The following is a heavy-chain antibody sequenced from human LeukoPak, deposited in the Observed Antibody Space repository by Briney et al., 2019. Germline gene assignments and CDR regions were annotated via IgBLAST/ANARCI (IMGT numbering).Heavy chain of an antibody. CDR3: ARLGGSRDFDY. Sequence: SETLSLTCAVSGGSISSGGYSWSWIRQPPGKGLEWIGYIYSSGSTSYNPSLKSRVTISVDTSKNQFSLRLKFVTAADTAVYYCARLGGSRDFDYWGQGTLVTVSS. D-gene: IGHD3-16*01. J-gene: IGHJ4*02. CDR2: IYSSGST. CDR1: GGSISSGGYS. V-gene: IGHV4-61*08.